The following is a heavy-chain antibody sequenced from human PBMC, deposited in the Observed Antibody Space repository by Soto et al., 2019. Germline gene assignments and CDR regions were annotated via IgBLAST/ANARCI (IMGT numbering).Heavy chain of an antibody. V-gene: IGHV3-23*01. CDR2: ISYSADKT. D-gene: IGHD1-7*01. Sequence: GGSLRLSCAASGFTFNTYVMNWVRQAPGKGLEWVSTISYSADKTHYTDSVKGRFTISRDNSRDTLFLQMNSLRADDAAVYYCARRARTATTNWGAFDVWGQGTMVTVSS. J-gene: IGHJ3*01. CDR1: GFTFNTYV. CDR3: ARRARTATTNWGAFDV.